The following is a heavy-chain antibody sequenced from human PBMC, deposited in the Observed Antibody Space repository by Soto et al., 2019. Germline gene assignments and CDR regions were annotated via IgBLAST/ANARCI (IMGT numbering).Heavy chain of an antibody. V-gene: IGHV4-34*01. D-gene: IGHD2-15*01. CDR1: GGSFSGFF. CDR2: VNRGGST. Sequence: SETLSLTCAVSGGSFSGFFWGWIRQPPGKGLEWIGEVNRGGSTNYNPSLKSRVTISSDTSKNHFSLTLRSVTAADTAVYYCARAAVAAGGPFDKWGQGALVTVSS. CDR3: ARAAVAAGGPFDK. J-gene: IGHJ4*02.